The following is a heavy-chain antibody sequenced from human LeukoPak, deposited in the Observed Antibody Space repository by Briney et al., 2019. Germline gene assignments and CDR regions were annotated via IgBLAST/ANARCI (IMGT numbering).Heavy chain of an antibody. D-gene: IGHD6-13*01. Sequence: SETLSLTCTVSGGSISNYYWSWIRQSPGKGLEWIGYIYYSGSTNYNPSLKSRVTISVDTSKNQFSLKLYSVTAADTAVYYRASLNSWYVFDFWGQGTVVTVSS. CDR2: IYYSGST. CDR1: GGSISNYY. J-gene: IGHJ3*01. CDR3: ASLNSWYVFDF. V-gene: IGHV4-59*01.